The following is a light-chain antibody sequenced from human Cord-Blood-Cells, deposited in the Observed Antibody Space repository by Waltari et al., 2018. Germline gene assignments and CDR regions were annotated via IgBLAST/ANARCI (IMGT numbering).Light chain of an antibody. CDR3: AAWDDSLNGVV. J-gene: IGLJ2*01. CDR2: SNK. CDR1: SSNSGRNP. V-gene: IGLV1-44*01. Sequence: HSVLTHPPASSVTPGPRVTITCSVSSSNSGRNPVNWYQQLPGTAPKLLIYSNKPRPSGLPVRFSGSKSGTSASLAISGLQSEDEADYYCAAWDDSLNGVVFGGGTKLTVL.